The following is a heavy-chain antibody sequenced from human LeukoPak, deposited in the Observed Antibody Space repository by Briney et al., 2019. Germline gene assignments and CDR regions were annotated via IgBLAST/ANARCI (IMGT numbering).Heavy chain of an antibody. D-gene: IGHD2-2*01. V-gene: IGHV1-69-2*01. J-gene: IGHJ5*02. Sequence: GASVKVSCKVSGYTFTDYYMHWVQQAPGKGLEWMGLVDPEDGETIYAEKFQGRVTITADTSTDTAYMELSSLRSEDTAVYYCATLRPPDIVVVPAAISAPPNWCDPWGQGTLVTVSS. CDR3: ATLRPPDIVVVPAAISAPPNWCDP. CDR1: GYTFTDYY. CDR2: VDPEDGET.